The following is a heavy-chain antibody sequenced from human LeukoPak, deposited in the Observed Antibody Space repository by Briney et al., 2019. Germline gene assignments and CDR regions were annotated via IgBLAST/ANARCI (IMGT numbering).Heavy chain of an antibody. CDR2: IKQEGNEK. V-gene: IGHV3-7*01. CDR3: ARQAPYSSSWGGSYYYYYCMDV. Sequence: GVSQRLLCTPSGFTYRSYWMSWARHARGEGVEGLTNIKQEGNEKHYVDSVKGRYPLSRHNAKHSLYLQMNSLRGEDTAVYYCARQAPYSSSWGGSYYYYYCMDVWGQGAKVTVSS. D-gene: IGHD6-13*01. J-gene: IGHJ6*02. CDR1: GFTYRSYW.